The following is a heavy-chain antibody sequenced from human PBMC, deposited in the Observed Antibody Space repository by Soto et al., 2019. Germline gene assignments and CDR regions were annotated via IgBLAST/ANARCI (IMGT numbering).Heavy chain of an antibody. CDR2: IYTSGTT. V-gene: IGHV3-53*01. J-gene: IGHJ3*02. CDR1: GLTVSDKY. CDR3: ARDGFGRYDGSGSEAFDI. Sequence: GSLRRSCSASGLTVSDKYMNWVRQAAGKGLEWVSVIYTSGTTYYADSVKGRFTISRDNFKNTLYLQMNSLRAEDTAMYYCARDGFGRYDGSGSEAFDIWGQGTMVTVSS. D-gene: IGHD3-10*01.